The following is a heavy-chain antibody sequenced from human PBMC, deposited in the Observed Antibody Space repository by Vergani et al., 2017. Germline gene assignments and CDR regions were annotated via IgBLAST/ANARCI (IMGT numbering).Heavy chain of an antibody. CDR2: IYYSGST. Sequence: QVQLQESGPGLVKPSQTLSLTCTVSGGSISSGDYYWSWIRQPPGKGLEWIGYIYYSGSTNYNPSLKSRVTISVDTSKNLFTLKLSSVTAAASAVYYCASARRDYYGSGSYFARFDYWGQGTLVTVSS. CDR3: ASARRDYYGSGSYFARFDY. CDR1: GGSISSGDYY. J-gene: IGHJ4*02. D-gene: IGHD3-10*01. V-gene: IGHV4-30-4*01.